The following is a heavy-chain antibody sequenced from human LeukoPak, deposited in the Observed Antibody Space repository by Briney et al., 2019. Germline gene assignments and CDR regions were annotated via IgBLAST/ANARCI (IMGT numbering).Heavy chain of an antibody. J-gene: IGHJ4*02. D-gene: IGHD3-9*01. CDR2: IRYDGSNK. CDR1: GFTFSSYS. Sequence: GGSLRLSCETSGFTFSSYSMNWVRQAPGKGLEWVAFIRYDGSNKYYADSVKGRFTISRDNSKNTLYLQMNSLRAEDTAVYYCAKNPRYAGDYWGQGTLVTVSS. CDR3: AKNPRYAGDY. V-gene: IGHV3-30*02.